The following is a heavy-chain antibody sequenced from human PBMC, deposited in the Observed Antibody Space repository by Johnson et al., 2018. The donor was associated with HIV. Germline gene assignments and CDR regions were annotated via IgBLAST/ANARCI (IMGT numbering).Heavy chain of an antibody. CDR3: ARRVNTMVQGEILDAFDI. D-gene: IGHD3-10*01. V-gene: IGHV3-20*04. CDR2: INWTGGST. Sequence: VESGGSLVKPGGSLRLSCAASGFSFSNTWMSWVRQAPGKGLEWVSGINWTGGSTVSADSVKGRFTISIDNAKNSLSLQLNSLRAEDTCVYYCARRVNTMVQGEILDAFDIWGQGTMVTVSS. CDR1: GFSFSNTW. J-gene: IGHJ3*02.